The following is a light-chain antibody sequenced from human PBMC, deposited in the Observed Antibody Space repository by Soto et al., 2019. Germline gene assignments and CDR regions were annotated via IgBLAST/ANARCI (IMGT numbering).Light chain of an antibody. J-gene: IGKJ5*01. CDR3: MQALQTPA. CDR2: LGS. CDR1: QSLLHSNGYNY. Sequence: DIVMTQSPLSLPVTPGEPASISCRSSQSLLHSNGYNYLDWYLQKPGQSPQLLIYLGSNRASGVPDRFSGSGSGTDSTLKISRVEAEDVGVYYCMQALQTPAFGQGTRLEIK. V-gene: IGKV2-28*01.